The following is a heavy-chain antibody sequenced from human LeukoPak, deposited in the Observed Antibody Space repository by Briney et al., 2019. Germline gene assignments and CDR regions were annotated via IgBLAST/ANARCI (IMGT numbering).Heavy chain of an antibody. V-gene: IGHV3-53*01. J-gene: IGHJ5*02. Sequence: PGGSLRLSCAASGFTVSSNYMSWVRQAPGKGLEWVSVIYSGGSTYYADSVKGRFTISRDNSKNTVYLQMDSLRAEDTATYYCARDLNYDSASWGQGTLVTVSS. CDR1: GFTVSSNY. CDR2: IYSGGST. D-gene: IGHD3-22*01. CDR3: ARDLNYDSAS.